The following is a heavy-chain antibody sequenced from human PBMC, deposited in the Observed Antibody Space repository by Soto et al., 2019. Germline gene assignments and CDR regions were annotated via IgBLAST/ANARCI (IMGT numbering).Heavy chain of an antibody. V-gene: IGHV4-39*01. CDR2: IYYSGST. D-gene: IGHD4-4*01. J-gene: IGHJ4*02. Sequence: SETLSLTCTVSGGSISSSSYYWGWIRQPPGKGLEWIGSIYYSGSTYYNPSLKSRVTISVDTSKNQFSLKLSSVTAADTAVYYCARQGGRLQDFDYWGQGTLVTVS. CDR1: GGSISSSSYY. CDR3: ARQGGRLQDFDY.